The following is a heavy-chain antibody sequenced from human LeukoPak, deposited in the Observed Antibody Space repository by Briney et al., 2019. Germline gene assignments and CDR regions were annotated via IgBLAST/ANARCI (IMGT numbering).Heavy chain of an antibody. V-gene: IGHV3-23*01. J-gene: IGHJ4*02. CDR1: GFTFSTYA. CDR3: AKDRAYYSDSSGYYLVRAYDY. CDR2: ISGSGGST. D-gene: IGHD3-22*01. Sequence: GGSLRLSCAASGFTFSTYAMSWVRQAPGKGLEWVSGISGSGGSTFYADSVKGRFTISRDNSKNTLYLQMNSLRAEDTAVYYCAKDRAYYSDSSGYYLVRAYDYWGQGILVTVSS.